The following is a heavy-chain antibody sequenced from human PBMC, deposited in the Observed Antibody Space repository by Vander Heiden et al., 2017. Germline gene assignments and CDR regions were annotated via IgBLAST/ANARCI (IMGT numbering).Heavy chain of an antibody. CDR2: IKQDGSEK. CDR1: GFTFSSYW. J-gene: IGHJ4*02. D-gene: IGHD3-10*01. V-gene: IGHV3-7*01. Sequence: EVQLVESGGGLVQPGGSLRLSCAASGFTFSSYWMSWVRQAPGKGLEWVANIKQDGSEKYYVDSVKGRFTISRDNAKNSLYLQMNSLRAEDTAVYYCARDWVERWFGELLDYWGQGTLVTVSS. CDR3: ARDWVERWFGELLDY.